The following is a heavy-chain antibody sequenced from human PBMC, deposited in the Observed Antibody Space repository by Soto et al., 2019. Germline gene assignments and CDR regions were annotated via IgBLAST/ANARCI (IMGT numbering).Heavy chain of an antibody. J-gene: IGHJ6*02. CDR2: IYYSGST. Sequence: SETLSLRCTVTGGSISSSRYYWGWIRQPPGKGLEWIGSIYYSGSTYYNPSLKSRVTISVDTSKNQFSLKLSSVTAADTAVYYCACIFSGGYGYGFYYYGMDVWCQGTTVT. V-gene: IGHV4-39*01. CDR1: GGSISSSRYY. CDR3: ACIFSGGYGYGFYYYGMDV. D-gene: IGHD5-18*01.